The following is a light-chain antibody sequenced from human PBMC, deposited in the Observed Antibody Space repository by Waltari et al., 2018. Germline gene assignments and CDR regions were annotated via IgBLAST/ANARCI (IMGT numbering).Light chain of an antibody. V-gene: IGKV2-28*01. CDR3: MQALQTPYT. CDR2: LGS. CDR1: QSLLHSNGYNY. J-gene: IGKJ2*01. Sequence: DIVMTQSPLSLPVTPGAPPPISCSPSQSLLHSNGYNYLDWYRQKPGQSPQLLIYLGSNRASGVPDRFSGSGSGTDFTLKISRVEAEDVGVYYCMQALQTPYTFGQGTKLEIK.